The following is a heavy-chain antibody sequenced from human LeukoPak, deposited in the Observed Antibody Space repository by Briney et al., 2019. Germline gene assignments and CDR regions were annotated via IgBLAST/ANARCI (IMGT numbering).Heavy chain of an antibody. CDR3: AREYTSSSYYYGMDV. D-gene: IGHD6-6*01. V-gene: IGHV3-23*01. Sequence: GESLKISCAASGFTFSTYAMSWVRQAPGKGLEWVSAISGSDGRTYYADSVKGRFTISRDNSRNTLDLQMNSLRAEDTAVYYCAREYTSSSYYYGMDVWGQGTTVTVS. J-gene: IGHJ6*02. CDR2: ISGSDGRT. CDR1: GFTFSTYA.